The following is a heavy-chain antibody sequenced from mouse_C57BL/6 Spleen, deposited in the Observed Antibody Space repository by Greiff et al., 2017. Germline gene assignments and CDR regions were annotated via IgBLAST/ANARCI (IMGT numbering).Heavy chain of an antibody. CDR3: ERHEKGY. Sequence: QVQLQQPGAELVMPGASVKLSCKASGYTFTSYWMHWVKQRPGQGLEWIGEIDPSDSYTNYNQKFKGKSTLTVDTSSRTAYMQLSSLTSEDSAVCYCERHEKGYWGKGTSVTVAS. V-gene: IGHV1-69*01. CDR1: GYTFTSYW. J-gene: IGHJ4*01. CDR2: IDPSDSYT.